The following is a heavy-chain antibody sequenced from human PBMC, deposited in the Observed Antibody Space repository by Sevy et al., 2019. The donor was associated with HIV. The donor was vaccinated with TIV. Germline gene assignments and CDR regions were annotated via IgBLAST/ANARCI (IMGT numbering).Heavy chain of an antibody. D-gene: IGHD4-17*01. CDR2: IYHSGST. Sequence: SETLSLTCAVSGGSISSGGYSWSWIRQPPGKGLEWIGYIYHSGSTYYNPSLKSRVTISVVMSKNQFSLKLSSVTAADTAVYYCARGPEGYGDYFDYWGQGTLVTVSS. CDR1: GGSISSGGYS. CDR3: ARGPEGYGDYFDY. V-gene: IGHV4-30-2*01. J-gene: IGHJ4*02.